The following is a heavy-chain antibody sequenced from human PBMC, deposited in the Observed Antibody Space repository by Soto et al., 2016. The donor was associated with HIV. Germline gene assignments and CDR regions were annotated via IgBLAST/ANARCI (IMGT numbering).Heavy chain of an antibody. CDR3: VKGSVYNVRGHFDS. V-gene: IGHV3-23*01. CDR1: EFNFKNYA. D-gene: IGHD3-10*02. CDR2: ISGSGISS. Sequence: EVQLLESGGDLVRPGTSLRLSCVGTEFNFKNYAMMWVRQAPGKGPDWVSGISGSGISSHYRNSVKGRFTISRDNSKNTLYLQMNSLTVEDTAVYYCVKGSVYNVRGHFDSWGLGTLVTGLL. J-gene: IGHJ4*02.